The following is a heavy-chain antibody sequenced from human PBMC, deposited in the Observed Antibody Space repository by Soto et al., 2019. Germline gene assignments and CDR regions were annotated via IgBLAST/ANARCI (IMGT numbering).Heavy chain of an antibody. J-gene: IGHJ4*02. CDR3: ATSAGAPGNY. V-gene: IGHV3-7*01. CDR2: IKGDGSHK. D-gene: IGHD1-26*01. CDR1: GFSFSGDW. Sequence: EVQLVESGGGLVQPGGSLRLSCEAAGFSFSGDWMSWVRQAPGKGLEWVANIKGDGSHKYYVDSVKGRFTISRDNAKNSLYLQMNRLRVEDTGVYYCATSAGAPGNYWGQGTLVTVSS.